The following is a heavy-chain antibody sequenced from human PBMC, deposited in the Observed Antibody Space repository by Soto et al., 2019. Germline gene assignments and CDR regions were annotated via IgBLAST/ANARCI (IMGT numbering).Heavy chain of an antibody. Sequence: SETVSGTCAVSGGSISSSNWWSWVRQPPGKGLEWIGEIYHSGSTNYNPSLKSRVTISVDKSKNQFSLKLSSVTAADTAVYYCARDRGWNTDYGSGSYYKGYFDYWGQATLVTSPQ. CDR2: IYHSGST. CDR1: GGSISSSNW. CDR3: ARDRGWNTDYGSGSYYKGYFDY. D-gene: IGHD3-10*01. V-gene: IGHV4-4*02. J-gene: IGHJ4*02.